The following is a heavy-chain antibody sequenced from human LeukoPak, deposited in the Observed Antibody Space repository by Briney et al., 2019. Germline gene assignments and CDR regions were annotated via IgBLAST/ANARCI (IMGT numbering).Heavy chain of an antibody. D-gene: IGHD3-22*01. CDR2: IYYSGST. CDR3: ARETRSCYPDY. J-gene: IGHJ4*02. CDR1: GGSISSSSYY. Sequence: SETLSLTCTVSGGSISSSSYYWGWIRQPPGKGLEWIGSIYYSGSTYYNPSLKSRVTISVDTSKNQFSLKLSSVTAADTAVYYCARETRSCYPDYWGQGTLVTVSS. V-gene: IGHV4-39*07.